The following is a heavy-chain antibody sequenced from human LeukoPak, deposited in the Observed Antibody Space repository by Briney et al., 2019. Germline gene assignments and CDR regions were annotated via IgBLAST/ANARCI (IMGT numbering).Heavy chain of an antibody. CDR1: GGSISSSSDY. V-gene: IGHV4-39*07. CDR3: ARTSQADPL. Sequence: SETLSLTCTVSGGSISSSSDYWGWIRQPPGKGLEWIGSIYYSGNTYYNPSLKSRVTISVDTSKKQFSLKLSSVTAADTAVYYCARTSQADPLWGQGTLVTVSS. CDR2: IYYSGNT. D-gene: IGHD2-2*01. J-gene: IGHJ4*02.